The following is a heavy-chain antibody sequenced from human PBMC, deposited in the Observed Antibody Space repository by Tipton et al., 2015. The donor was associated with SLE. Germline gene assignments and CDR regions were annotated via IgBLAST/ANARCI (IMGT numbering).Heavy chain of an antibody. V-gene: IGHV4-34*01. D-gene: IGHD6-13*01. CDR2: INHSGST. Sequence: GLVKPSETLSLTCAVYGGSFSGYYWNWISQPPGKGLEWIGEINHSGSTNYNPSLKSRVTISVDTSKNQFSLKLSSVTAADTAVYYCARGLGYSSSWFRGAFDIWGQGTMVTVSS. CDR3: ARGLGYSSSWFRGAFDI. J-gene: IGHJ3*02. CDR1: GGSFSGYY.